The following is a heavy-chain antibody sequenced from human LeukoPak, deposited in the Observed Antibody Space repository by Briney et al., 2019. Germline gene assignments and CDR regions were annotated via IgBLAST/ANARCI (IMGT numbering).Heavy chain of an antibody. CDR2: MSPNSGNT. Sequence: ASVKLSCKASGYTFTTYDINWVRQATGQGLEWMGWMSPNSGNTGYAQKFQGRVTMTRDTSINTAYTELSSLTSEDTAVYFCARGVTAGVDFWGQGTLVTVSS. D-gene: IGHD6-25*01. V-gene: IGHV1-8*01. CDR3: ARGVTAGVDF. CDR1: GYTFTTYD. J-gene: IGHJ4*02.